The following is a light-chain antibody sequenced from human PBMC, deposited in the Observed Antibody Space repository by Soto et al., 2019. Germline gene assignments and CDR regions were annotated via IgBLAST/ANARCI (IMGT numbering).Light chain of an antibody. J-gene: IGKJ3*01. CDR1: QDIHVF. CDR2: SAS. V-gene: IGKV1-9*01. CDR3: QKFNNYPLT. Sequence: DIPLTQSASFLSASEGHRATITCRASQDIHVFLAWYQHKQGKAPRLLIDSASTLQSGVPSRFSGRRYGTEVNLTISGLQTEDVATYYCQKFNNYPLTFGPGTKVDIK.